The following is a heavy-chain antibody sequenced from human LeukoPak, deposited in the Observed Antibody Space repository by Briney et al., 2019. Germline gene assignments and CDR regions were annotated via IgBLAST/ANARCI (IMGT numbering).Heavy chain of an antibody. CDR2: INHSGST. Sequence: SETLSLTCAVYGGSFSGYYWSWIRQPPGKGLEWIGEINHSGSTNYNPSLKSRVTISVDTSKNQSSLKLSSVTAADTAVYYCARGRGYSGSYFDYWGQGTLVTVS. V-gene: IGHV4-34*01. CDR1: GGSFSGYY. J-gene: IGHJ4*02. CDR3: ARGRGYSGSYFDY. D-gene: IGHD1-26*01.